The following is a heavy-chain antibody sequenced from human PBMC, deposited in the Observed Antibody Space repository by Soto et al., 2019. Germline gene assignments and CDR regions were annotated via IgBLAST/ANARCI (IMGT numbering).Heavy chain of an antibody. CDR2: INHSGST. V-gene: IGHV4-34*01. CDR3: ARGKGYCSSTSCSSYDY. D-gene: IGHD2-2*01. J-gene: IGHJ4*02. CDR1: GGSFSGYY. Sequence: SETLSLTCAVYGGSFSGYYWSWIRQPPGKGLEWIGEINHSGSTNYNPSLKTRVTISVDTSKNQFSLKLSSVTAADTAVYYCARGKGYCSSTSCSSYDYWGQGTLVTVSS.